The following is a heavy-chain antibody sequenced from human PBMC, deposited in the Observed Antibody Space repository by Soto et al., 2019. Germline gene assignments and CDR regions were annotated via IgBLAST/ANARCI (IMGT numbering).Heavy chain of an antibody. CDR2: ISSDGSYT. D-gene: IGHD1-26*01. CDR1: GFTFSTYW. CDR3: ARLAGSPPFDYY. Sequence: EVQLVESGGGVVQPGGSLRLSCAASGFTFSTYWMHWVRQVPGTGLVWVSHISSDGSYTTYADSVRGRFTISRDNAKNTLYVQMNSLRAVDTTMYDCARLAGSPPFDYYWGQVTRVIVSA. J-gene: IGHJ4*02. V-gene: IGHV3-74*01.